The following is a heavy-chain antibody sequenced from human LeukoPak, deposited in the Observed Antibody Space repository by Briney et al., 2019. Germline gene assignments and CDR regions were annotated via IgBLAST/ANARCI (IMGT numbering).Heavy chain of an antibody. J-gene: IGHJ3*02. Sequence: ASVKVSCKASGYTFTNFYIHWVRQAPGQGLEWMGIINPSGGSTSYAQKFQGRVTMTRDTSTSTVYMELSSLRSEDTAVYYCARDRGTTVVTPGFAFDIWGQGTMVTVPS. CDR3: ARDRGTTVVTPGFAFDI. D-gene: IGHD4-23*01. CDR2: INPSGGST. V-gene: IGHV1-46*01. CDR1: GYTFTNFY.